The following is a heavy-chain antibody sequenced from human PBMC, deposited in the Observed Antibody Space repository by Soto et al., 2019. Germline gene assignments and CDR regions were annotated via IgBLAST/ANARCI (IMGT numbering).Heavy chain of an antibody. CDR3: ARDDCSCTSCYPGDI. D-gene: IGHD2-2*01. CDR1: GYTFISYG. J-gene: IGHJ3*02. CDR2: ISAYNVNT. V-gene: IGHV1-18*01. Sequence: QIQLVQSGAEVKKPGASVKVSCKASGYTFISYGISWVRQAPGQGLEWIGWISAYNVNTKYAQKFQGRVTVTTDSSTTAAYMELRSLRSDDTAVYDCARDDCSCTSCYPGDIWGQGTMVTVSS.